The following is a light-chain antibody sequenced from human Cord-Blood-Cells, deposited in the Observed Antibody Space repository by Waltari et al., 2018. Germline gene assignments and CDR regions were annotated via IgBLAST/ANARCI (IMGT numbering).Light chain of an antibody. CDR3: SSYTSSSTFV. CDR2: DVS. CDR1: SSDVGGYNY. V-gene: IGLV2-14*01. Sequence: QSALTQPASVSGSPGQSITISCTGTSSDVGGYNYVPWYQQHPGKAPKLRIYDVSKRPSGVSHCFSASKSGTPPSLTISGLQAEDEADYYCSSYTSSSTFVFGTGTKVTVL. J-gene: IGLJ1*01.